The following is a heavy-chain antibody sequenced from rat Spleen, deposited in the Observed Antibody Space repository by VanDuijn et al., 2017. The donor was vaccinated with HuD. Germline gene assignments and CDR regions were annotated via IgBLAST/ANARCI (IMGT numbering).Heavy chain of an antibody. CDR2: IWSEGIT. D-gene: IGHD1-12*02. J-gene: IGHJ2*01. CDR3: ARSAKYYYDGSYYYVHFDY. CDR1: GLSLLSNG. Sequence: QVQLQESGPGLVQPSQTLSLTCTVSGLSLLSNGVSWIRQVPGKGLEWMGVIWSEGITDYSSALKSRLSISRDTSKSQVLLKMNSLQTEDTAMYFCARSAKYYYDGSYYYVHFDYWGQGVMVTVSS. V-gene: IGHV2-47*01.